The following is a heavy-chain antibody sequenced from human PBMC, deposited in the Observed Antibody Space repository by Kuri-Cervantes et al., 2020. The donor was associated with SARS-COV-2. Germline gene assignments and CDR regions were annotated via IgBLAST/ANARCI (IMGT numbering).Heavy chain of an antibody. CDR2: IYYSGST. CDR1: GGSVSSGSYY. CDR3: ARETQQFDY. V-gene: IGHV4-61*01. Sequence: SETLSLTCTVSGGSVSSGSYYWSWIRQPPGKGLEWIGYIYYSGSTNYNPSLKGRVTMSVDTSKNQFSLKLSSVTAADTAVYYCARETQQFDYWGQGTLVTVSS. J-gene: IGHJ4*02. D-gene: IGHD1/OR15-1a*01.